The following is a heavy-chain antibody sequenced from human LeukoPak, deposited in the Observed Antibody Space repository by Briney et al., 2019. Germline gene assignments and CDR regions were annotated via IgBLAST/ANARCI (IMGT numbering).Heavy chain of an antibody. V-gene: IGHV1-18*04. CDR2: ISAYNGDT. CDR3: ARDTPVAVGGYFDF. D-gene: IGHD6-19*01. Sequence: ASVKVSCKPSGYTLASYGISWVRQAPGQGLEWMGWISAYNGDTIYAQRFQGRVTMTTDTTTSTAFMELRSLGSDDTAVYYCARDTPVAVGGYFDFWGQGTQVTVSS. J-gene: IGHJ4*02. CDR1: GYTLASYG.